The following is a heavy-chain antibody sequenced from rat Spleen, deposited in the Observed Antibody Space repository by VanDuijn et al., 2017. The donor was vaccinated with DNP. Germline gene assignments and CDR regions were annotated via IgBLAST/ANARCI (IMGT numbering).Heavy chain of an antibody. D-gene: IGHD1-11*01. CDR2: INYEGSST. Sequence: EVQLVESGGGLVQPGRSLKLSCAASGFTFSDYYMAWVRQAPKKGLEWVASINYEGSSTYYRDSVKGRFTISRDNAKSTLYLQMDSLRSEDTATYYCATHLATEGSLYWGQGVMVTVSS. CDR1: GFTFSDYY. J-gene: IGHJ2*01. CDR3: ATHLATEGSLY. V-gene: IGHV5-22*01.